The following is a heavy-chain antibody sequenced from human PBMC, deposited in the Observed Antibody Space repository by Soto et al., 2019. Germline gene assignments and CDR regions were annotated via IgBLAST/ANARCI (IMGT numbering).Heavy chain of an antibody. D-gene: IGHD3-22*01. CDR3: ARGYYYDSSGFYGAFDI. V-gene: IGHV3-33*01. J-gene: IGHJ3*02. Sequence: PGGSLRLSCAASGFTFSSFALHWVRQAPGKGLEWVAVIWYDGINKYYADSVKGRFTISRDNSKNTLYLQMNSLRAEDTAVYYCARGYYYDSSGFYGAFDIWGQGTMVTVSS. CDR2: IWYDGINK. CDR1: GFTFSSFA.